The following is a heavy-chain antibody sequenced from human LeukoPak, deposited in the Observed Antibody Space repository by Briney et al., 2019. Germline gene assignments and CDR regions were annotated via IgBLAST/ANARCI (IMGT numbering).Heavy chain of an antibody. J-gene: IGHJ4*02. D-gene: IGHD3-16*01. CDR2: IYYSGST. V-gene: IGHV4-59*01. CDR3: ARVHDGGYFDY. Sequence: SETLSLTCTVSGGSISSYYWSWIRQPPGKGLEWIGHIYYSGSTNYNPSLKSRVTISVDTSKNQFSLKLSSVTAADTAVYYCARVHDGGYFDYWGQGTLVTVSS. CDR1: GGSISSYY.